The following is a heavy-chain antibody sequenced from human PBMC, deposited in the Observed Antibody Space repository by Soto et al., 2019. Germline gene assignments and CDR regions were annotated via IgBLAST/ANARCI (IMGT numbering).Heavy chain of an antibody. CDR2: ISAYNGNT. D-gene: IGHD6-6*01. CDR1: GYTFTSYG. Sequence: QVQLVQSGAEVKKPGASVKVSCKASGYTFTSYGISWVRQAPGQGLEWMGWISAYNGNTNYAQKLQSRVTMTTDTSTSTGYMELRSLRSNDTAVYYCARERSSIAARLTLDYWGQGTLDNVS. CDR3: ARERSSIAARLTLDY. J-gene: IGHJ4*02. V-gene: IGHV1-18*01.